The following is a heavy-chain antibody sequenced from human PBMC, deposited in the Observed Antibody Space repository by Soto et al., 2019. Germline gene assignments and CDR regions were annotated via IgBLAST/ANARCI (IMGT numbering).Heavy chain of an antibody. J-gene: IGHJ4*02. Sequence: EVQLVESGGGLVQPGGSLRLSCGASGFTFSSYDMHWVRQVTGKGLEWVSAIGTAGDAYYPNSVKGRFTISRENAKNSLFLQMNSLRAGDTAVDYCARAFITGVLDYWGQGTLVTVSS. V-gene: IGHV3-13*04. D-gene: IGHD3-10*01. CDR1: GFTFSSYD. CDR2: IGTAGDA. CDR3: ARAFITGVLDY.